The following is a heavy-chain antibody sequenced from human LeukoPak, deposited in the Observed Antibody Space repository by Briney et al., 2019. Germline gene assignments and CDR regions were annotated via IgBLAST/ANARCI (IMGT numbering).Heavy chain of an antibody. J-gene: IGHJ4*02. V-gene: IGHV4-31*03. CDR2: IYYSGST. CDR3: ARVFVYCSSTSCSYIDY. CDR1: GGSISSGGYY. Sequence: SETLSLTCTVSGGSISSGGYYWSWIRQHPGKGLEWIGYIYYSGSTYYNPSLKSRVTIPVDTSKNQFSLKLSSVTAADTAVYYCARVFVYCSSTSCSYIDYWGQGTLVTVSS. D-gene: IGHD2-2*01.